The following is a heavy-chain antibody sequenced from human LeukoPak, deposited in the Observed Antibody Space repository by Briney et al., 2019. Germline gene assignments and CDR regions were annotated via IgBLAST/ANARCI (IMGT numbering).Heavy chain of an antibody. D-gene: IGHD5-18*01. Sequence: QPGRSLRLSCTASGFTFGDHAMSWVRQAPGEGLEWVGFIRSKGNGGTTEYAASVKGRFTISRDDSKSIAYLQMNSQKTEDTAVYYCTRGPTQVWLYYGMDVWGQGTTVIVSS. CDR2: IRSKGNGGTT. J-gene: IGHJ6*02. V-gene: IGHV3-49*04. CDR3: TRGPTQVWLYYGMDV. CDR1: GFTFGDHA.